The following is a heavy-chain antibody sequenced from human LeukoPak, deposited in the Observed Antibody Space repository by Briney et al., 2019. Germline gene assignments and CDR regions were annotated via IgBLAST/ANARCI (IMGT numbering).Heavy chain of an antibody. CDR3: ARELAGDYYDSSGYYPFDY. J-gene: IGHJ4*02. CDR1: GYTFTSYY. Sequence: ASVKVSCKASGYTFTSYYMHWVRQAPGQGLEWMGIINPSGGSTSYAQKFQGRVTMTRDTSTSTVYMELSGLRSEDTAVYYCARELAGDYYDSSGYYPFDYWGQGTLVTVSS. D-gene: IGHD3-22*01. V-gene: IGHV1-46*01. CDR2: INPSGGST.